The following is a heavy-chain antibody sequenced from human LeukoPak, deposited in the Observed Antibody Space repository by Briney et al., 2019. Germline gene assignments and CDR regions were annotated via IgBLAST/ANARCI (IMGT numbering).Heavy chain of an antibody. Sequence: SETLSLTCTVSGGSISSYYWSWIRQPPGKGLEWIGYIYYSGSTNYNPSLKSRVTISVDTSRNQFSLKLSSVTAADTAVYYCARSLWFGELYAFDIWGQGTMVTVSS. J-gene: IGHJ3*02. CDR1: GGSISSYY. V-gene: IGHV4-59*08. CDR2: IYYSGST. CDR3: ARSLWFGELYAFDI. D-gene: IGHD3-10*01.